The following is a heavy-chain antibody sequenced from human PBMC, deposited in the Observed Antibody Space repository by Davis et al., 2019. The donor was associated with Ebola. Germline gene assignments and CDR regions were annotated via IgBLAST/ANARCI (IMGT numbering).Heavy chain of an antibody. CDR3: ARFLEWKADY. Sequence: KVSCKGSGYSFNTYWIAWVRQMPGKGLEWMGIIYPRDSDTRYSPSFQGQVTISADKSITTAYLQWSSLKASDTAMYYCARFLEWKADYWGQGTLVTVSS. D-gene: IGHD3-3*01. J-gene: IGHJ4*02. CDR2: IYPRDSDT. V-gene: IGHV5-51*01. CDR1: GYSFNTYW.